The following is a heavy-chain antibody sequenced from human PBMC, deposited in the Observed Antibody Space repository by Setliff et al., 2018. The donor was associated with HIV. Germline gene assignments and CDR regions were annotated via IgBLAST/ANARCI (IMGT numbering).Heavy chain of an antibody. V-gene: IGHV4-39*01. J-gene: IGHJ3*01. CDR3: ARQSYYVTGSFYTDVFDL. CDR2: VFYTGST. CDR1: GDPINNNNYY. D-gene: IGHD3-10*01. Sequence: PSETLSLTCSVSGDPINNNNYYWGWIRQPPGKGLEWIASVFYTGSTYYRPSLKSRVTLSVELSKNHFSLELTSVTAADTAVYYCARQSYYVTGSFYTDVFDLWGQGTVVTVSS.